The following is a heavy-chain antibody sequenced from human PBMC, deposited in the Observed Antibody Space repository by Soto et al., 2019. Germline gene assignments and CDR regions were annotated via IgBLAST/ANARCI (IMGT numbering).Heavy chain of an antibody. J-gene: IGHJ1*01. V-gene: IGHV3-9*01. D-gene: IGHD6-13*01. CDR1: GFSFDDYA. CDR2: INWNSGSI. CDR3: VKDESINWYSGHFRH. Sequence: GGSLRLSCAASGFSFDDYAMHWVRQVPGKGLEWVSGINWNSGSIGYGDSVKGRFAISRDNAKNSLHLQMNSLSAEDTAFYYCVKDESINWYSGHFRHWGQGTLVTVSS.